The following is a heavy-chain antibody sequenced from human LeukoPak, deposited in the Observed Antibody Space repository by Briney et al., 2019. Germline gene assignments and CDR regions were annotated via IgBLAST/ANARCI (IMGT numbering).Heavy chain of an antibody. D-gene: IGHD3-10*01. CDR1: GFTFSSYG. CDR3: AKDRWAYSSGSYFDY. J-gene: IGHJ4*02. CDR2: IRYDGSNK. V-gene: IGHV3-30*02. Sequence: GGSLRLSCAASGFTFSSYGMHWVRQAPGKGLEWVAFIRYDGSNKYYADSVKGRFTISRDNSKNTLYLQMNSLRAEDTAVYYCAKDRWAYSSGSYFDYWGQGTLVTVSS.